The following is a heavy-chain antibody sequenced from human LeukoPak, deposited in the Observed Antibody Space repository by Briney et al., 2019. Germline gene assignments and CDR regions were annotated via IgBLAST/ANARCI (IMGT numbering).Heavy chain of an antibody. D-gene: IGHD3-22*01. Sequence: SETLSLTRAVCGGSFSGYYWSWIRQPPGKGLEWIGEINHSGSTKYNPSLTSRVTIPVDTSKHQFSLTLSSVTAGDTAVYYCAGDSSGYYYGSGDYWGQGTLVTVSS. CDR3: AGDSSGYYYGSGDY. CDR2: INHSGST. J-gene: IGHJ4*02. V-gene: IGHV4-34*01. CDR1: GGSFSGYY.